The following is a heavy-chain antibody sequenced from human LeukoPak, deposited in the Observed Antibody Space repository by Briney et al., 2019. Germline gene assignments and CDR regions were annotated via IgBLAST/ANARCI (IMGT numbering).Heavy chain of an antibody. CDR2: ICSSSSYI. D-gene: IGHD6-13*01. V-gene: IGHV3-21*01. J-gene: IGHJ4*02. CDR1: GFTFISYS. Sequence: GGSLRLSCAASGFTFISYSMNWVRQTPGKGLEWVSSICSSSSYIYSADSVKGRFTISRDNAKNSLYLQMNSLRAEDTAVYYCARVDLAAAFDYWGQGTLVTVSS. CDR3: ARVDLAAAFDY.